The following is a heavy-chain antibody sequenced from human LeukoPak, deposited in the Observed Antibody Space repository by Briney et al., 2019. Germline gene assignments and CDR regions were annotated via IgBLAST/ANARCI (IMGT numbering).Heavy chain of an antibody. V-gene: IGHV3-9*01. CDR3: AELGITMIGGV. CDR1: GFTFDDYA. D-gene: IGHD3-10*02. J-gene: IGHJ6*04. Sequence: SLRLSCAASGFTFDDYAMHWVRQAPGKGLEWVSGISWNSDKIGYADSVKGRFTISRDNAKNSLYLQMNSLRAEDTAVYYCAELGITMIGGVWGKGTTVTISS. CDR2: ISWNSDKI.